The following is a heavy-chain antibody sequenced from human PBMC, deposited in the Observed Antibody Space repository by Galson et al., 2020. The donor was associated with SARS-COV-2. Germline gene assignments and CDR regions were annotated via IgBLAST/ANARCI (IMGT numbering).Heavy chain of an antibody. CDR2: MYNSGNT. V-gene: IGHV4-31*03. Sequence: SETLSLTCSVSGASIGSDDYYWSWIRQHPGKGLEWIGYMYNSGNTYYHPSLKSRVSISGDTSKNQFSLKLRSVTAADTAVYHCARTGYIYGADAFDVWGQGTMVTVSS. D-gene: IGHD5-18*01. CDR1: GASIGSDDYY. J-gene: IGHJ3*01. CDR3: ARTGYIYGADAFDV.